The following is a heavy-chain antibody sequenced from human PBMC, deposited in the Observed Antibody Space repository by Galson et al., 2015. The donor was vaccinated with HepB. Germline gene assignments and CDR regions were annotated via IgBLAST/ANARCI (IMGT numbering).Heavy chain of an antibody. Sequence: LRLSCAASGFTFSSYGMHWVRQAPGKGLEWVAFIRYDGSNKYYADSVKGRFTISRDNSKNTLYLQMNSLRAEDTAVYYCAKDTKQWLVLFSLYYFDYWGQGTLVTVSS. CDR1: GFTFSSYG. J-gene: IGHJ4*02. V-gene: IGHV3-30*02. CDR2: IRYDGSNK. D-gene: IGHD6-19*01. CDR3: AKDTKQWLVLFSLYYFDY.